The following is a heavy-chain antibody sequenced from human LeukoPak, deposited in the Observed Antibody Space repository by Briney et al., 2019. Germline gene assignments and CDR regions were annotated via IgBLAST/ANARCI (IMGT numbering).Heavy chain of an antibody. CDR1: GFTFSSYA. V-gene: IGHV3-23*01. Sequence: GGSLRPSCAASGFTFSSYAMSWVRQAPGKGLEWVSAISGSGGSTYYADSVKGRFTISRDNAKNSLYLQMNSLRAEDTALYYCAKARRSGSYYSFSFDYWGQGTLVTVSS. CDR2: ISGSGGST. D-gene: IGHD1-26*01. J-gene: IGHJ4*02. CDR3: AKARRSGSYYSFSFDY.